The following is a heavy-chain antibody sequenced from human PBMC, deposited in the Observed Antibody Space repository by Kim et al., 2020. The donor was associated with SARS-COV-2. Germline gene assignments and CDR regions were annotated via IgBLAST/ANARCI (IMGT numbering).Heavy chain of an antibody. CDR1: GGSISSNY. Sequence: SETLSLTCTVSGGSISSNYWSWIRQPAGKGLEYIGCIYTSGSTNYNPSLKSRVTMSVDTSKNQFSLNLSSVTAADTAMYYCARGSSQHGGIFDYWGQGTLVTVSS. CDR3: ARGSSQHGGIFDY. V-gene: IGHV4-4*07. J-gene: IGHJ4*02. D-gene: IGHD1-26*01. CDR2: IYTSGST.